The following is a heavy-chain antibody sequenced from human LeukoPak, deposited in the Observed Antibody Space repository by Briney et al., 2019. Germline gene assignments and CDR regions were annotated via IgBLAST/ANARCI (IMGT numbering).Heavy chain of an antibody. J-gene: IGHJ4*02. CDR1: TLTFNCLD. D-gene: IGHD6-19*01. V-gene: IGHV3-23*01. Sequence: GVSLTLSCAASTLTFNCLDMMWLPQAPGQGREWFLTPNGSGASTYYTDSVRGRFTICRDNLKKTRYLQMNSLRAEDTAVYYCAKDLYGGWEPSFDYWGQGTLVTVSS. CDR2: PNGSGAST. CDR3: AKDLYGGWEPSFDY.